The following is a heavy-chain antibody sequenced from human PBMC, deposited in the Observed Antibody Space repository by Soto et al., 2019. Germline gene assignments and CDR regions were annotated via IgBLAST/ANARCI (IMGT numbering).Heavy chain of an antibody. V-gene: IGHV4-59*08. CDR3: AGRQPHPLGYFDY. CDR1: GGSISSYY. D-gene: IGHD5-18*01. J-gene: IGHJ4*02. Sequence: QVQLQESGPGLVKPSETLSLTCTVSGGSISSYYWSWIRQPPGKGLEWIGYIYYSGSTNYNPSLNTRDTLAVDTYKNHFSLTRSSVTAADPAVYYCAGRQPHPLGYFDYWGQGTLVTVSS. CDR2: IYYSGST.